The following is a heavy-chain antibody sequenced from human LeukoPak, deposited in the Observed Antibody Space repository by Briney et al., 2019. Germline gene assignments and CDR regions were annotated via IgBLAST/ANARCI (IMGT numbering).Heavy chain of an antibody. Sequence: ASVTVSCKASGGTFSSYAISWVRQAPGQGLEWMGIINPSGGSTSYAQKFQGRVTMTRDTSTSTVYMELSSLGSEDTAVYYCASQPLYSGSHFDYWGQGTLVTVSS. J-gene: IGHJ4*02. D-gene: IGHD1-26*01. V-gene: IGHV1-46*01. CDR2: INPSGGST. CDR3: ASQPLYSGSHFDY. CDR1: GGTFSSYA.